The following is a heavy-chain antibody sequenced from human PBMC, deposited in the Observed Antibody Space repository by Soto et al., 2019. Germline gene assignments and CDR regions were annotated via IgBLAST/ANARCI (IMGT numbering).Heavy chain of an antibody. Sequence: QVQLVQFGAEVKKPGASVKVSCKASGYTFTSYGISWVRQAPGQGLEWMGWISAYNGNTNYAQKLQGRVTMTTDTSTSTAYMELRSLRSDDTAVYYCARDCSGGSCASREGFDYWGQGTLVTVSS. CDR3: ARDCSGGSCASREGFDY. V-gene: IGHV1-18*01. J-gene: IGHJ4*02. D-gene: IGHD2-15*01. CDR2: ISAYNGNT. CDR1: GYTFTSYG.